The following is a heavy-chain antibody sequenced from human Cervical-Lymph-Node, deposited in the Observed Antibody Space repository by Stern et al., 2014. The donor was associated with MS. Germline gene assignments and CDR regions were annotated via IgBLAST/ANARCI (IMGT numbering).Heavy chain of an antibody. V-gene: IGHV1-18*01. CDR2: VSTYNGNT. Sequence: VQLVESGPEVKKPGASVQVSCKASGYIFSSYGINWVRQAPGQGLEWMGWVSTYNGNTNYAQKFQDRVTMTTDTSTDTAYMELRSLRSDDTAVYYCAREVYGDSRRFDSWRQGTLVTVSS. J-gene: IGHJ4*02. D-gene: IGHD4-17*01. CDR3: AREVYGDSRRFDS. CDR1: GYIFSSYG.